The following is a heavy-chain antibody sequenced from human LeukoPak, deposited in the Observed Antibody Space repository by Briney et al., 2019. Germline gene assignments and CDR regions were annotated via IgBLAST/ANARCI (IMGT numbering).Heavy chain of an antibody. D-gene: IGHD5-24*01. Sequence: GGPLRLSCAASGFAFSSYWMHWVRQAPGERRVWVSDVNRDGRDTRYAGSVKGRFTISRDNAKSTLYLPMNSLRAEDTAVYYCARDESQEMVTIRGFDCWGQGTLVTV. CDR1: GFAFSSYW. CDR3: ARDESQEMVTIRGFDC. V-gene: IGHV3-74*01. J-gene: IGHJ4*02. CDR2: VNRDGRDT.